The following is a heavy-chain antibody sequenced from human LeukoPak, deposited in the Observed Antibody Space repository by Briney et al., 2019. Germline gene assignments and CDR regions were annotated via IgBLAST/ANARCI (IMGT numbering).Heavy chain of an antibody. CDR2: FDPEDGET. J-gene: IGHJ4*02. Sequence: ASVKVSCKVSGYTLTELSMYWVRQAPGKGLEWMGGFDPEDGETIYAQKFQGRVTMTEDTSTDTAYMELSSLRSEDTAVYYCATDLIGGYSSSWYGRWGQGTLVTVSS. CDR1: GYTLTELS. V-gene: IGHV1-24*01. CDR3: ATDLIGGYSSSWYGR. D-gene: IGHD6-13*01.